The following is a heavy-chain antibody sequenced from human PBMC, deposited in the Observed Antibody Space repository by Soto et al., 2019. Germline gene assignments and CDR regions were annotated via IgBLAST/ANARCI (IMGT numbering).Heavy chain of an antibody. CDR1: GFTVSSNY. V-gene: IGHV3-66*01. CDR3: ARTCSGGTCSVDY. CDR2: IYSGGST. J-gene: IGHJ4*02. Sequence: EVQLVESGGGLVQPGGSLRLSCAASGFTVSSNYMSWVRQAPGKGLEWVSVIYSGGSTYYADSVKGRFTISRDNSENTLYPQMNSLRAEDTAVYYWARTCSGGTCSVDYWGQGTLVTVSS. D-gene: IGHD2-15*01.